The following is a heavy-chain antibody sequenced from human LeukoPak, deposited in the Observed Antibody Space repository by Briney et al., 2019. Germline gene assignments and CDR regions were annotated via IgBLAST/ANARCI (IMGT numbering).Heavy chain of an antibody. CDR3: VKSGGYGLIDY. CDR2: IYYTGGT. V-gene: IGHV4-39*01. D-gene: IGHD6-19*01. J-gene: IGHJ4*02. CDR1: GASISGSGYY. Sequence: SETLSLTCAVSGASISGSGYYLGWIRQPPGKGLEWIGNIYYTGGTYYNASLQSRVTISIDMSKNQFSLRLSSVTAADTAMYYCVKSGGYGLIDYWGQGTLVTVSS.